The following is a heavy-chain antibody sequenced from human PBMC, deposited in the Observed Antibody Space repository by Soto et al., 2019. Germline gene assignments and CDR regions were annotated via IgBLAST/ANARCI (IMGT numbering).Heavy chain of an antibody. Sequence: ASVKVSCKASGYTFTSYGISWVRQAPGQGLEWVGWISAYNGNTNYAQKLQGRVTMTTDTSTSTAYMELRSLRSDDTAVYYCARGIAVPPADAFDIWGQGTMVTVSS. V-gene: IGHV1-18*04. CDR3: ARGIAVPPADAFDI. CDR1: GYTFTSYG. CDR2: ISAYNGNT. J-gene: IGHJ3*02. D-gene: IGHD6-19*01.